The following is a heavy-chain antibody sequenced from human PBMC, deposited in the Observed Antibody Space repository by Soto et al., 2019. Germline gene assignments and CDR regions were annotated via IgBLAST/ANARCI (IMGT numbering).Heavy chain of an antibody. CDR3: TTNPRVAEECQSRFYLYATEV. CDR2: IKSKTDGGTT. V-gene: IGHV3-15*01. D-gene: IGHD6-19*01. J-gene: IGHJ6*02. CDR1: GFIFNNAW. Sequence: LRLSCAASGFIFNNAWMSWVRQAPGKGPEWVGRIKSKTDGGTTDYAAPVKGRFTISRDDSKNTRFLQMNSLKTEDTAAYYCTTNPRVAEECQSRFYLYATEVWGQGATVTV.